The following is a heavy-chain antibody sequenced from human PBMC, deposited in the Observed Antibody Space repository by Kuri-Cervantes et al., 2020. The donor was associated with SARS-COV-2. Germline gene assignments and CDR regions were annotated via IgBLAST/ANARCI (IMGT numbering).Heavy chain of an antibody. D-gene: IGHD1-26*01. J-gene: IGHJ4*02. CDR3: ARDVGATVSYYSDY. CDR2: ISYDGSNK. Sequence: GGSLRLSCAASGFTFSSYAMHWVRQAPGKGLEWVAVISYDGSNKYYADSVKGRFTISRDNSKNTLYLQMNSLRAEDTAVYYCARDVGATVSYYSDYWGQGTLVTVSS. V-gene: IGHV3-30-3*01. CDR1: GFTFSSYA.